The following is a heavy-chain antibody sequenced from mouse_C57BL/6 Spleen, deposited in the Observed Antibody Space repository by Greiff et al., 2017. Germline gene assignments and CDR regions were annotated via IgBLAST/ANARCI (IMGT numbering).Heavy chain of an antibody. J-gene: IGHJ4*01. CDR3: ARGGVRAMDY. V-gene: IGHV3-6*01. Sequence: DVKLQESGPGLVKPSQSLSLTCSVTGYSITSGYYWNWIRQFPGNKLEWMGYISYDGSNNYNPSLKNRISITRDPSKNQFFLKLNSVTTEDTATYYCARGGVRAMDYWGQGTSVTVSS. D-gene: IGHD2-13*01. CDR2: ISYDGSN. CDR1: GYSITSGYY.